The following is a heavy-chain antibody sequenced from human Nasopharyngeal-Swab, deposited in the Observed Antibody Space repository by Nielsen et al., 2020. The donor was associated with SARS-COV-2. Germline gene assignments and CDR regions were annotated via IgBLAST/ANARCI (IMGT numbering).Heavy chain of an antibody. J-gene: IGHJ4*02. CDR2: ISYDGSNK. V-gene: IGHV3-30*18. CDR3: AKGTAWEVGTLDY. Sequence: GESLKISCAASGFTFSSYGMHWVRQAPGKGLEWVAVISYDGSNKYYADSVKGRFTISIDNSKNTLYLQMNSLRAEDTAVYYCAKGTAWEVGTLDYWGQGTLVTVSS. D-gene: IGHD4-23*01. CDR1: GFTFSSYG.